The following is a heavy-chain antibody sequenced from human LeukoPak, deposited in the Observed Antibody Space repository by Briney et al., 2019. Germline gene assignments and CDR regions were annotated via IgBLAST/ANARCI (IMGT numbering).Heavy chain of an antibody. CDR3: ARGASGYYRTY. J-gene: IGHJ4*02. CDR2: IFSGGST. CDR1: GFTVSSNY. D-gene: IGHD3-22*01. V-gene: IGHV3-66*01. Sequence: GGSLRLSCAASGFTVSSNYMSWVRQAPGKGLEWVSVIFSGGSTYYADSVKGRFTISRDNFKNTLYLQMNSLRAEDTAVYYCARGASGYYRTYWGQGTLVTVSS.